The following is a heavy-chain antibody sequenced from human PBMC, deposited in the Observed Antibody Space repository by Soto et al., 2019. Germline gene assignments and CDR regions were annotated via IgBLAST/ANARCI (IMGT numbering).Heavy chain of an antibody. D-gene: IGHD2-2*01. CDR1: GYTFFSFW. Sequence: GESLKIACHGSGYTFFSFWNVRVRQVPGKGLEWVGRIDPGDSSATYSPTFQGHVTISADRSTRSAYLQWRSLRASDTAIYFCARRYCSRADCYSDSWGQGSLVTVSS. V-gene: IGHV5-10-1*01. J-gene: IGHJ4*02. CDR3: ARRYCSRADCYSDS. CDR2: IDPGDSSA.